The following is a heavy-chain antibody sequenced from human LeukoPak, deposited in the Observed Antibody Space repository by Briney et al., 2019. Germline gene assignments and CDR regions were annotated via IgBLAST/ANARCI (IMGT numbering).Heavy chain of an antibody. J-gene: IGHJ5*02. CDR1: GGSISSGSYY. Sequence: SQTQSLTCTVSGGSISSGSYYWSWIRQPAGKGLEWIGRIYTSGSTNYNPSLKSRVTISVDTSKNQFSLKLSPVTAADTAVYYCASSYYDILTGNNNWFDPWGQGTLVTVSS. CDR2: IYTSGST. CDR3: ASSYYDILTGNNNWFDP. D-gene: IGHD3-9*01. V-gene: IGHV4-61*02.